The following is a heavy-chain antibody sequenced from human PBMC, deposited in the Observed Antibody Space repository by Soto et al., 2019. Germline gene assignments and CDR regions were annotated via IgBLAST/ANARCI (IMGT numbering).Heavy chain of an antibody. J-gene: IGHJ6*02. CDR1: GYTFTGYY. D-gene: IGHD5-12*01. Sequence: ASVKVSCKASGYTFTGYYMHWVRQAPGQGLEWMGWINPNSGGTNYAQKFQGWVTMTRDTSISTAYMELSSLRSEDTAVYYCARDDVATISYYGMDVWGQGTTVTVSS. V-gene: IGHV1-2*04. CDR2: INPNSGGT. CDR3: ARDDVATISYYGMDV.